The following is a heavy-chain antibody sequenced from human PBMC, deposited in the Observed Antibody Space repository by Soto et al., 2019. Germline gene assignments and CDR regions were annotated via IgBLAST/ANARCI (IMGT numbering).Heavy chain of an antibody. D-gene: IGHD6-19*01. V-gene: IGHV4-39*01. J-gene: IGHJ4*02. CDR2: IYYSGST. CDR3: ARTRSGRLEWFDY. Sequence: PSETLSLTCTVSGGSISSSSYYWGWIRQPPGKGLEWIGSIYYSGSTYYNPSLKSRVTISVDTSKNQFSLKLSSVTAADTAVYYCARTRSGRLEWFDYWGQGTLVNVS. CDR1: GGSISSSSYY.